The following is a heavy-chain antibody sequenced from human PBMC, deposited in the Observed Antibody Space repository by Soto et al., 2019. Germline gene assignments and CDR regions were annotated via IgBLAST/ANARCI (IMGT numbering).Heavy chain of an antibody. D-gene: IGHD6-13*01. J-gene: IGHJ6*02. CDR2: ISYDGSNK. Sequence: GGSLRLSCAASGFTFSSYAMHWVRQAPGKGLEWVAVISYDGSNKYYADSVKGRFTISRDNSKNTLYLQMNSLRAEDTAVYYCARDGVAAAGLARYYYGMDVWGQGTTVTVSS. V-gene: IGHV3-30-3*01. CDR1: GFTFSSYA. CDR3: ARDGVAAAGLARYYYGMDV.